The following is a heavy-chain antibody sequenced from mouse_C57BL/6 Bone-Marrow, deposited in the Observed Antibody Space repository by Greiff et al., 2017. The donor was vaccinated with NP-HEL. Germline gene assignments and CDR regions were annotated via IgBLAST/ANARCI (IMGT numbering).Heavy chain of an antibody. CDR2: ISYDGSN. D-gene: IGHD1-1*01. J-gene: IGHJ4*01. V-gene: IGHV3-6*01. CDR1: GYSITSGYY. Sequence: EVKLVESGPGLVKPSQSLSLTCSVTGYSITSGYYWNWIRQFPGNKLEWMGYISYDGSNNYNPSLKNRISITRDTSKNQFFLKLNSVTTEDTATYYCASQAYYGSFYAMDYWGQGTSVTVSS. CDR3: ASQAYYGSFYAMDY.